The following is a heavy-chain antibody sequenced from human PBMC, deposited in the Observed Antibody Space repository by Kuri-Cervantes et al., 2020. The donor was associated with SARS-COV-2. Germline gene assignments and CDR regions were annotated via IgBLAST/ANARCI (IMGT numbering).Heavy chain of an antibody. CDR1: GFTFSSYA. D-gene: IGHD1-7*01. V-gene: IGHV3-23*01. CDR3: ARDRFVTGTTSPFDY. CDR2: ISGSGGST. Sequence: GESLKISCAASGFTFSSYAMSWVRQAPGKGLEWVSAISGSGGSTYYADSVKGRFTISRDNSKNTLYLQMNSLRAEDTAVYYCARDRFVTGTTSPFDYWGQGTLVTVSS. J-gene: IGHJ4*02.